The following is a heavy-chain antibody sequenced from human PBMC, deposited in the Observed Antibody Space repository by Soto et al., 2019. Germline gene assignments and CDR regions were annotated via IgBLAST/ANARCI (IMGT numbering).Heavy chain of an antibody. Sequence: HPGGSLRLSCAASGFTFSSYWMSWVRQAPGKGLEWVANIKQDGSEKYYVDSVKGRFTISRGNAKNSLYLQMNSLRAEDTAVYYCARILTYDFWSGQTRSNLYGMDVWGQGTTVTVSS. CDR3: ARILTYDFWSGQTRSNLYGMDV. D-gene: IGHD3-3*01. CDR2: IKQDGSEK. V-gene: IGHV3-7*03. J-gene: IGHJ6*02. CDR1: GFTFSSYW.